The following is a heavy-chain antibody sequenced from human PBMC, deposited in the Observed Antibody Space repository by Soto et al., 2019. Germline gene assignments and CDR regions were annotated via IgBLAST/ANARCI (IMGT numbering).Heavy chain of an antibody. V-gene: IGHV4-39*01. D-gene: IGHD2-8*01. CDR2: VYYTGST. CDR3: ASTNGY. J-gene: IGHJ4*02. Sequence: QVQLQESGPGLVKPSETLSLTCTVSGASISSSPYYWGWIRQPPGKGLEWIGSVYYTGSTYHNPSLESRLTISVDTSKNQFSLKLSAVTAADAAVYSCASTNGYWGQGTLVTVSS. CDR1: GASISSSPYY.